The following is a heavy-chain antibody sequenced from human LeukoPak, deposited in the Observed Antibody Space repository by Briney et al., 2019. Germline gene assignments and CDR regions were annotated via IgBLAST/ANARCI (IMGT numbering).Heavy chain of an antibody. Sequence: PGGSLRLSCAASGFTFSSYAMSWVRQAPGKGLEWVPAISGSGGSTYYADSVKGRLTISRDNSKNPLYLQMNSLRAEDTAVYYCAKVWKWELDYWGQGTLVTVSS. V-gene: IGHV3-23*01. J-gene: IGHJ4*02. D-gene: IGHD1-26*01. CDR3: AKVWKWELDY. CDR1: GFTFSSYA. CDR2: ISGSGGST.